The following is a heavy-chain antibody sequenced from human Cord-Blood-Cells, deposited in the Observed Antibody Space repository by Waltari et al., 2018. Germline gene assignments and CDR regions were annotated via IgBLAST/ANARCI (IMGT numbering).Heavy chain of an antibody. V-gene: IGHV1-2*02. CDR1: GYTFTGYY. J-gene: IGHJ4*02. CDR3: ARPGMRVDYFDY. Sequence: QVQLVQSGAEVKKPGASVKVSCKASGYTFTGYYMHLARQAPGQGLEWMGWINPNSGGTNYAQKFQGRVTMTRDTSISTAYMELSRLRTEDTAVYYCARPGMRVDYFDYWGQGTLVTVSS. D-gene: IGHD3-10*01. CDR2: INPNSGGT.